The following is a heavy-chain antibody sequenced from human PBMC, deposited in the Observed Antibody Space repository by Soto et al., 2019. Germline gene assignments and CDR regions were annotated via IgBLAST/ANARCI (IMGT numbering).Heavy chain of an antibody. Sequence: GGSLRLSCAASGFTFSTYGMHWVRQAPGKGLEWVAVIWYDGSSKHYADSVKGRFTISRDNSKNTLYLQLNSLRAEDTAVYYCARDHYSSYYDYYGMDVWGQGTTVTVSS. V-gene: IGHV3-33*01. D-gene: IGHD5-18*01. CDR2: IWYDGSSK. CDR1: GFTFSTYG. CDR3: ARDHYSSYYDYYGMDV. J-gene: IGHJ6*02.